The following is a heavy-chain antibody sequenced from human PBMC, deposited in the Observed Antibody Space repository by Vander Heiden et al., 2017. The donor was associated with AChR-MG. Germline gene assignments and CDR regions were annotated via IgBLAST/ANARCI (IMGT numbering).Heavy chain of an antibody. V-gene: IGHV2-26*01. CDR1: GFSLSNARMG. Sequence: QVTLKESGPVLVKPTATLTRTCTGSGFSLSNARMGVSWMRQPPGKALEWRAHIFSTDEKSYRTSRKSRLNISKDTSKSQVVLTMTNREPLDQATYYCARGARRGVTRATDFHYWGEGPLVTVAS. J-gene: IGHJ4*02. CDR2: IFSTDEK. CDR3: ARGARRGVTRATDFHY. D-gene: IGHD1-26*01.